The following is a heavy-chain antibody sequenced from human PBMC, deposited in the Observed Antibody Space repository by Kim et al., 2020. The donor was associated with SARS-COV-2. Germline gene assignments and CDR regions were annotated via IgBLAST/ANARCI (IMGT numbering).Heavy chain of an antibody. V-gene: IGHV1-3*01. Sequence: ASVKVSCKASGYTFTSYAMHWVRQAPGQRLEWMGWINAGNGNTKYSQKFQGRVTITRDTSASTAYMELSSLRSEDTAVYYCARVLRVDLRAFGELFTPFDYWGQGTLVTVSS. CDR2: INAGNGNT. D-gene: IGHD3-10*01. J-gene: IGHJ4*02. CDR3: ARVLRVDLRAFGELFTPFDY. CDR1: GYTFTSYA.